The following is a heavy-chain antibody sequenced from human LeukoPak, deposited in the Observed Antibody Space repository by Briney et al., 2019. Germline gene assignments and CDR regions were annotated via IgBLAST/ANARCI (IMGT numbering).Heavy chain of an antibody. CDR1: GFTFSGYW. V-gene: IGHV3-7*01. CDR3: ARDQMARVGYSYLYDFDY. CDR2: IKQDGSEK. Sequence: GGSLRLSCAASGFTFSGYWMSWVRQAPGKALEWVANIKQDGSEKYYVDSVKGRFTISRDNAKNSLYLQMNSLRAEDTAVYYCARDQMARVGYSYLYDFDYWGQGTLVTVSS. J-gene: IGHJ4*02. D-gene: IGHD5-24*01.